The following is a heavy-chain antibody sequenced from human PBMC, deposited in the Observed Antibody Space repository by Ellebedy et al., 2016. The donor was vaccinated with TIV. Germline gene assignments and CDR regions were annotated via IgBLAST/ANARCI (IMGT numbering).Heavy chain of an antibody. CDR1: GFTFGDYA. V-gene: IGHV3-49*03. CDR2: IRIKAYGGTT. CDR3: TRRGRDYGGSPDY. D-gene: IGHD4-23*01. Sequence: PGGSLRLSCTASGFTFGDYAMSWFRQAPGKGLEWVGFIRIKAYGGTTEYAASVKGRFTISRDDSKSIVYLQMNSLKTEDTAVYYCTRRGRDYGGSPDYWGQGALVTVSS. J-gene: IGHJ4*02.